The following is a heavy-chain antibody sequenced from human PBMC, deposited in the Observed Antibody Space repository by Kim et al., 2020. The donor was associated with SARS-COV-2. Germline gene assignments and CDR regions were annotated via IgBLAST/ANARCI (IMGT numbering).Heavy chain of an antibody. Sequence: SETLSLTCTVSGGSISSGGYYWSWIRQHPGKGLEWIGFIDYSGSTYYNSALQHRVAISIETSKKQFSLNLHSVTAADTAVYYCARDRYSTPPWDDSSGMDVWGQGSAVTVSS. CDR2: IDYSGST. V-gene: IGHV4-31*03. CDR3: ARDRYSTPPWDDSSGMDV. D-gene: IGHD2-8*01. CDR1: GGSISSGGYY. J-gene: IGHJ6*02.